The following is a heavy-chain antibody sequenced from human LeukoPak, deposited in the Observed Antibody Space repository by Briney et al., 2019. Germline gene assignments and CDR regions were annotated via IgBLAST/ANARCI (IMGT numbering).Heavy chain of an antibody. J-gene: IGHJ1*01. D-gene: IGHD1-26*01. V-gene: IGHV3-11*04. CDR1: GFTFSDYF. CDR3: ARVNPSNSGFYAY. CDR2: IGPSSDNI. Sequence: GGSLRLSSAAYGFTFSDYFMSWIRQAPEKVLEWVSYIGPSSDNINYADSVKGRFTVSRDNAKNSVYLQMNSLRAEDTAVYYCARVNPSNSGFYAYWGQGTLVTVSS.